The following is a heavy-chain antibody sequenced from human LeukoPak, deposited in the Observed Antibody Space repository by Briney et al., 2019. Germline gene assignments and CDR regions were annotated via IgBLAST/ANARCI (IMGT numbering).Heavy chain of an antibody. D-gene: IGHD3-22*01. V-gene: IGHV3-23*01. J-gene: IGHJ4*02. CDR2: ISGSGDNT. CDR3: AKGSYYDSSGSFYFDY. CDR1: GFTFSSYA. Sequence: GGSLRLSCAASGFTFSSYAMSWVRQAPGKGLEWVSGISGSGDNTYYADSVKGRFTISRDNSKNTLYVQVNSLGTEDTAAYYCAKGSYYDSSGSFYFDYWGQGTLVTVYS.